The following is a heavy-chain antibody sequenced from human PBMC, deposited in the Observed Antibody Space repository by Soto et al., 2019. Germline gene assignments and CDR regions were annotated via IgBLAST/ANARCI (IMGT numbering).Heavy chain of an antibody. Sequence: EVQLAESGGGMVQPGGSLRLSCVASGFTFSSYDMHWVRQAPGKGLEYVSSISSNGGTTYYGNSVKGRFTISRDNSKNTLYLQMGSLRAEDMAVYYFVRRVSGNYEYWGQGTLVTVSS. V-gene: IGHV3-64*01. CDR3: VRRVSGNYEY. CDR1: GFTFSSYD. J-gene: IGHJ4*02. D-gene: IGHD1-7*01. CDR2: ISSNGGTT.